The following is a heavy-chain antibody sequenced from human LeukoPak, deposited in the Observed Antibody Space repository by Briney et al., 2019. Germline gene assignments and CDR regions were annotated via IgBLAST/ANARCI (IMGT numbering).Heavy chain of an antibody. J-gene: IGHJ4*02. V-gene: IGHV4-31*03. CDR2: IYYSGTT. Sequence: PSETLSLTCTVSGGSISSGGYYWGWVRQYPGKGLEWIGYIYYSGTTYYNPSLKSRVTISLDTSKNQFSLKLRSVSAADTAVYFCARSPFRYESSGYNDYWGQGALITVSS. D-gene: IGHD3-22*01. CDR1: GGSISSGGYY. CDR3: ARSPFRYESSGYNDY.